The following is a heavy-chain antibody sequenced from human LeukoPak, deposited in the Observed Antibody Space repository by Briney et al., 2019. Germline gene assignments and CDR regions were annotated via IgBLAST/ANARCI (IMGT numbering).Heavy chain of an antibody. CDR3: TKDGSMYYYDSSGYWIDY. CDR1: GFTFSSYG. V-gene: IGHV3-30*18. D-gene: IGHD3-22*01. CDR2: ISYDGSNK. J-gene: IGHJ4*02. Sequence: GGSLRLSCAASGFTFSSYGMHWVRQAPGKGLEWVAVISYDGSNKYYADSVKGRFTISRDNSKNTLYLQMNSLSAEAEAVYYCTKDGSMYYYDSSGYWIDYWGQGPLVTLPS.